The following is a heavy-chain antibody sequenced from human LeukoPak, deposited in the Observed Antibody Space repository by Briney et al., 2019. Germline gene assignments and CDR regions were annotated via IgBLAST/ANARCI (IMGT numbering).Heavy chain of an antibody. D-gene: IGHD5-18*01. CDR3: ARTATSMEIDY. J-gene: IGHJ4*02. Sequence: GESLKISCKASGYSFTSYWIAWVRQMPGKGLEWMGIIYPGDSHTRYSPSFQGQVTISADKFISTAYLQWSSLKASDTAMYYCARTATSMEIDYWGQGTLVTVSS. CDR2: IYPGDSHT. CDR1: GYSFTSYW. V-gene: IGHV5-51*01.